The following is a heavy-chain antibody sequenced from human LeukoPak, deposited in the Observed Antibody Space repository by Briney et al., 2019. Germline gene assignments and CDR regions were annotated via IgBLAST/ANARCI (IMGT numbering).Heavy chain of an antibody. CDR2: VKPDGSEK. CDR3: ARDWGYYVFDY. V-gene: IGHV3-7*01. J-gene: IGHJ4*02. D-gene: IGHD3-22*01. CDR1: GFTFSNYW. Sequence: GGSLRLSCAASGFTFSNYWMTWVRQAPGKGLEWVAHVKPDGSEKSYVDSVKGRFTISRDNAQNSLYLQMNSLRAEDTAVYYCARDWGYYVFDYWGQGTLVTVSS.